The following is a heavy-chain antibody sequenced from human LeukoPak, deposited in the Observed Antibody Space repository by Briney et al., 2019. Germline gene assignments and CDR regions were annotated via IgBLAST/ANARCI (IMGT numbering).Heavy chain of an antibody. D-gene: IGHD3-16*01. CDR2: INPNSGGT. V-gene: IGHV1-69*13. CDR1: GYTFTSYA. J-gene: IGHJ4*01. CDR3: ARDFAPYGTSFNY. Sequence: SVKVSCKASGYTFTSYAMNWVRQAPGQGLEWMGWINPNSGGTNYAQKFQGRVTITADESTSTAYMELSSLRSEDTAVYYCARDFAPYGTSFNYWGQGTLVTVSS.